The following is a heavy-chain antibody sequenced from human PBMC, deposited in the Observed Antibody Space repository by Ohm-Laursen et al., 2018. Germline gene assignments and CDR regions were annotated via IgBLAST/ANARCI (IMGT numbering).Heavy chain of an antibody. CDR2: IYYDGLNK. CDR1: GFTFSRYG. V-gene: IGHV3-33*01. D-gene: IGHD4-17*01. Sequence: SSLRLSCAAFGFTFSRYGMHWARQAPGKGLEWVAIIYYDGLNKYYADSVKGRFTISRDNSNNTLYLQMDSLRAEDTAVYYCARSHVHDFGDYLDFWGQGTLVTVSS. CDR3: ARSHVHDFGDYLDF. J-gene: IGHJ4*02.